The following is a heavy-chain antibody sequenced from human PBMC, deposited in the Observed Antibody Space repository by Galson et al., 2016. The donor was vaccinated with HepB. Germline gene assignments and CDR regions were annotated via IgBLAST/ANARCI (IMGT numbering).Heavy chain of an antibody. Sequence: SLRLSCAASGFTFSNHWMSWVRQAPGKGLEWVANIHQDGSEKSYVDSVKGRFTISRDNAKNSLYLEMNSLRAEDTAVFYCARNIGPPHYRLGDLLQCYYYGMDVWGQGTTVTVSS. V-gene: IGHV3-7*01. J-gene: IGHJ6*02. CDR2: IHQDGSEK. CDR3: ARNIGPPHYRLGDLLQCYYYGMDV. D-gene: IGHD3-16*01. CDR1: GFTFSNHW.